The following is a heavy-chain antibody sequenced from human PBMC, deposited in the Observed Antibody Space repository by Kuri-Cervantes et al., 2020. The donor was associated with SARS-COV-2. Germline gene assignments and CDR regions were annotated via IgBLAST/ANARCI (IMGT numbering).Heavy chain of an antibody. CDR2: IYYSGST. D-gene: IGHD7-27*01. CDR1: GGSIRSSSYY. V-gene: IGHV4-39*01. CDR3: ARHSNWGSGEYYYYMDV. Sequence: SCTVSGGSIRSSSYYWGWIRQPPGKGLEWIGSIYYSGSTYYNPSLKSRVTISVDTSKNQFSLKLSSVTAADTAVYYCARHSNWGSGEYYYYMDVWGKGTTVTVSS. J-gene: IGHJ6*03.